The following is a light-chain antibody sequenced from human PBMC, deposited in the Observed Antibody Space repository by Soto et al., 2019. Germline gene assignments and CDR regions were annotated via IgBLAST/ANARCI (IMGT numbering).Light chain of an antibody. CDR2: DAS. CDR3: QQFSIFPHT. V-gene: IGKV3-20*01. J-gene: IGKJ4*01. CDR1: QTVRNNY. Sequence: DIVLSQSPGTLSLYQGERATLSCRASQTVRNNYSAWYQQKPGQAPRLLIYDASSRATGIPDRFSGGGSGTDFTLTISSLEPEDFAVYYCQQFSIFPHTFGGGSNVDI.